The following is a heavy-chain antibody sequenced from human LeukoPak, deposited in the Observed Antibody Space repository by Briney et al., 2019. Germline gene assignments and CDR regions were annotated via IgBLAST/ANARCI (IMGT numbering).Heavy chain of an antibody. J-gene: IGHJ4*02. V-gene: IGHV3-48*03. CDR3: VREFSSGLIIDY. D-gene: IGHD3-22*01. CDR2: ISRSGTAT. CDR1: GFTPSSYE. Sequence: GGSLRLSCAASGFTPSSYEMIWARQAPGKGLEWIAYISRSGTATLYADSVRGRFTISRDNAKKSLYLQMNSLRAEDTAVYYCVREFSSGLIIDYLGQGTLVTVSS.